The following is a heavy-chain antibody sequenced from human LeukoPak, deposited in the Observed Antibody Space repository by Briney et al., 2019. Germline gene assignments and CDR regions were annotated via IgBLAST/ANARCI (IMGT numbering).Heavy chain of an antibody. Sequence: ASVKVSCKASGGTFSSYAISWVRQAPGQGLEWMGGIIPIFGTANYAQKFQGRVTITADESTSTAYMELSSLRSEDTAVYYCARVSSGSYYFDYWGQGTLVTVSS. CDR1: GGTFSSYA. D-gene: IGHD1-26*01. J-gene: IGHJ4*02. CDR3: ARVSSGSYYFDY. CDR2: IIPIFGTA. V-gene: IGHV1-69*13.